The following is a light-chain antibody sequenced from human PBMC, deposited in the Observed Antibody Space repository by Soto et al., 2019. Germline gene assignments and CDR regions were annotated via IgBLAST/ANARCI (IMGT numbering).Light chain of an antibody. V-gene: IGKV1-39*01. CDR3: QQSYSTPRT. Sequence: DIQLTQSPSSLSASVGDRVSITCLASQSIRSYLNWYQQKPGKAPKLLIYAASSLQSGVPSRFSGSGSGTDFTLTISSLQPEDFATYYCQQSYSTPRTFGQGTNVDIK. CDR1: QSIRSY. CDR2: AAS. J-gene: IGKJ1*01.